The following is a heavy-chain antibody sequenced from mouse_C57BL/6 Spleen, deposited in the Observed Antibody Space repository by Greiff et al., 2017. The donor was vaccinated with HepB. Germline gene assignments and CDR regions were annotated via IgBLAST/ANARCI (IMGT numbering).Heavy chain of an antibody. D-gene: IGHD1-1*01. J-gene: IGHJ2*01. CDR2: ISDGGSYT. Sequence: EVHLVESGGGLVKPGGSLKLSCAASGFTFSSYAMSWVRQTPEKRLEWVATISDGGSYTYYPDNVKGRFTISRDNAKNNLYLQMSHLKSEDTAMYYCARDLITTVVRSYYFDYWGQGTTLTVSS. CDR1: GFTFSSYA. CDR3: ARDLITTVVRSYYFDY. V-gene: IGHV5-4*01.